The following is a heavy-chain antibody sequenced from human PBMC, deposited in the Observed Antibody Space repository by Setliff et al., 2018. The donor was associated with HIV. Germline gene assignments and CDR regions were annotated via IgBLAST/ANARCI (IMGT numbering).Heavy chain of an antibody. CDR1: GYRFTSYW. J-gene: IGHJ4*02. CDR2: IYLGDSDT. D-gene: IGHD1-1*01. CDR3: ARPAGTTLDHHFDY. Sequence: PGESLKISCKGSGYRFTSYWIDWVRQTPGKGLEWMGIIYLGDSDTRYSPSFQGQVTISADKSTSTAYLQWTSLKASDSAMYYCARPAGTTLDHHFDYWGQGTLVTVSS. V-gene: IGHV5-51*01.